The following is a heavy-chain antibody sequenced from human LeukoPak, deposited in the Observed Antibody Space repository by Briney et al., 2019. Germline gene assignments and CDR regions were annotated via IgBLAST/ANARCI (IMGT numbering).Heavy chain of an antibody. Sequence: PGGSLRLSCAASGFTFSSYAMSWVRQAPGKGLEWVSAISGSGGSTYYADSVKGRFTISRDNSKNTLYLQMNSLRAEDTAVYYCAKLAFVVVPAAWLFDYWGQGTLVTVSS. CDR1: GFTFSSYA. CDR2: ISGSGGST. V-gene: IGHV3-23*01. J-gene: IGHJ4*02. D-gene: IGHD2-2*01. CDR3: AKLAFVVVPAAWLFDY.